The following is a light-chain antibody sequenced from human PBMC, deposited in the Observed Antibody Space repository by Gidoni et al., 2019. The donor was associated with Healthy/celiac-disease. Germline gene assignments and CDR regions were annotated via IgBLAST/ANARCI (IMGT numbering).Light chain of an antibody. Sequence: DIVMTQSPAPLAVSLGERATINCKSSQSVLYSSNSKNYLAWYQQKPGQPPKLLIYWASTRESGVPDRFSGSGSGTDFTLTISSLQAEDVAVYYCQQYYSTPLTFGGGTKVEIK. CDR2: WAS. CDR3: QQYYSTPLT. J-gene: IGKJ4*01. V-gene: IGKV4-1*01. CDR1: QSVLYSSNSKNY.